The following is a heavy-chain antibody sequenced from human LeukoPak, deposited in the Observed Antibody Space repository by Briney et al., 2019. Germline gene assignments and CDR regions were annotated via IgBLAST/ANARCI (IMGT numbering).Heavy chain of an antibody. V-gene: IGHV1-2*07. Sequence: ASVKVSCKASGYTFTGYDMHWVRQAPGQGLEWMGWINPNSGSTKYEHKFRGRVTMTRDTSISTAYMELSRLRSDDTAVYYCAREDPGRLLEWLLNGSYMDVWGKGTTVTVSS. CDR3: AREDPGRLLEWLLNGSYMDV. J-gene: IGHJ6*03. CDR1: GYTFTGYD. D-gene: IGHD3-3*01. CDR2: INPNSGST.